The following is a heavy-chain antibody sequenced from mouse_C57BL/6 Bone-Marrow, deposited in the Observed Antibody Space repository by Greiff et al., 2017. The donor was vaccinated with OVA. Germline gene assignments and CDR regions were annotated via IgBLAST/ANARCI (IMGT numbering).Heavy chain of an antibody. V-gene: IGHV5-12*01. Sequence: EVQLQESGGGLVQPGGSLKLSCAASGFTFSDYYMYWVRQTPEKRLEWVAYISNGGGSTYYPDTVKGRFTISRDNAKNTLYLQMSRLKSEDTAMYYCARGGEIYYEYWGQGTLVTVSA. CDR2: ISNGGGST. CDR1: GFTFSDYY. CDR3: ARGGEIYYEY. D-gene: IGHD2-4*01. J-gene: IGHJ3*01.